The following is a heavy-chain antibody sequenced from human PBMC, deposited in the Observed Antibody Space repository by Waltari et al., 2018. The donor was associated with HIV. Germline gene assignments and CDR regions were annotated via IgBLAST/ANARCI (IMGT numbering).Heavy chain of an antibody. CDR3: TRDVVVGGRFDP. Sequence: EVQLVESGGGLVQPGRSLRLSCTASGFTFGDYAMSWFRQAPGKGLEWVGFIRSKAYGGATEYAASVKGRFTISRDDSKSIAYLQMNSLETEDTAVYYCTRDVVVGGRFDPWGQGTLVTVSS. CDR2: IRSKAYGGAT. V-gene: IGHV3-49*03. J-gene: IGHJ5*02. D-gene: IGHD2-21*01. CDR1: GFTFGDYA.